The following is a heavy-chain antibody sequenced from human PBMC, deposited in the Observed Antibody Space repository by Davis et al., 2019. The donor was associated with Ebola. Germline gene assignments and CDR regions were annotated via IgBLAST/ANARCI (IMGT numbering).Heavy chain of an antibody. D-gene: IGHD3-3*01. Sequence: GESLKISCAASGFIVSDKYMSWVRQAPGKGLEWVSVIYRDGRTYHADSVKGRFTISRDNAKNLLYLQMNSLRVEDTAVYYCTRDDYDFWGGYSAVYYYGMDVWGIGTTVSVSS. CDR1: GFIVSDKY. CDR2: IYRDGRT. J-gene: IGHJ6*04. V-gene: IGHV3-53*01. CDR3: TRDDYDFWGGYSAVYYYGMDV.